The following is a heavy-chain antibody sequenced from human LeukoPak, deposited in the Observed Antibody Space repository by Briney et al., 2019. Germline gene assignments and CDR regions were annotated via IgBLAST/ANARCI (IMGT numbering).Heavy chain of an antibody. J-gene: IGHJ5*02. V-gene: IGHV3-74*01. CDR2: INSDGSTT. D-gene: IGHD3-10*01. CDR1: GFTFSSYW. Sequence: GGSLRLSCAAPGFTFSSYWMLWVRQAPGKGLVWVSRINSDGSTTSYADSAKGRFTISRDNAKNTLYLQMSSLRAEDTAVYYCARGGSGGNWFDPWGQGTLVTVSS. CDR3: ARGGSGGNWFDP.